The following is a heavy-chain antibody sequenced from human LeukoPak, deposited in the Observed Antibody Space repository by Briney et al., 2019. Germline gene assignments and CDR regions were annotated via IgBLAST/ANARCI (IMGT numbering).Heavy chain of an antibody. V-gene: IGHV4-61*02. CDR2: IYTSGST. CDR3: ARAYDFWSPLGY. J-gene: IGHJ4*02. CDR1: GGSISSGSCY. Sequence: SQTLSLTCTVSGGSISSGSCYWSWIRQPAGKGLEWIGRIYTSGSTNYNPSLKSRVTISVDTSKNQFSLKLSSVTAADTAVYYCARAYDFWSPLGYWGQGTLVTVSS. D-gene: IGHD3-3*01.